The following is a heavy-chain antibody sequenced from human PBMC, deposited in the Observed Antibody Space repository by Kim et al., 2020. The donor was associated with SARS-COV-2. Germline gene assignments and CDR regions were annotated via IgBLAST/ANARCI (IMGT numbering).Heavy chain of an antibody. J-gene: IGHJ4*02. V-gene: IGHV3-73*01. Sequence: SYATAYGPSVKGRFTISRDDSKNTAYLQMNSLKTEDTAVYYCIAASGTRSWGQGTLVTVSS. CDR3: IAASGTRS. D-gene: IGHD6-13*01. CDR2: SYAT.